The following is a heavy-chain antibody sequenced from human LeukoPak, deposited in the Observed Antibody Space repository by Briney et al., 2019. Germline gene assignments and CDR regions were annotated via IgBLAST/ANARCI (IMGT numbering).Heavy chain of an antibody. Sequence: ASVKVSCKASGGTFSSYAISWVRQAPGQGLEWVGGIIPIFGTANYAQKFQGRVTITTDESTSTAYMELSSLRSEDTAVYYCARAWYNWNNFDYWGQGTLVTVSS. CDR3: ARAWYNWNNFDY. D-gene: IGHD1-1*01. V-gene: IGHV1-69*05. CDR1: GGTFSSYA. J-gene: IGHJ4*02. CDR2: IIPIFGTA.